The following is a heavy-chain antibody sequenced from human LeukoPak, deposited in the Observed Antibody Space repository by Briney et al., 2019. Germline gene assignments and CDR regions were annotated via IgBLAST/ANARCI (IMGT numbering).Heavy chain of an antibody. Sequence: SLKVSCKAFGGTFSRYAFSWVRQAPGQGLEWMGRIIPIFGTANYAQKFQGRVTITTDESTSTAYMELSSLRSEDTVVYYCARGDGYGYNWFDSWGQGTLVTVSS. CDR2: IIPIFGTA. CDR1: GGTFSRYA. CDR3: ARGDGYGYNWFDS. J-gene: IGHJ5*01. V-gene: IGHV1-69*05. D-gene: IGHD5-24*01.